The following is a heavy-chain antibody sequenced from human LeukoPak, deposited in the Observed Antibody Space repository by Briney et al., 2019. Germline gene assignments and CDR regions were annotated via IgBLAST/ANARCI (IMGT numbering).Heavy chain of an antibody. CDR1: GFTFSSYG. D-gene: IGHD6-13*01. CDR2: ISYDGSNK. Sequence: PGRSLRHSCAASGFTFSSYGMHWVRQAPGKGLEWVAVISYDGSNKYYADSVKGRFTISRDNSKKTLYLQMNSLRAEDTAVYYCAKEGGSSSWYRRYYFDYWGQGTLVTVSS. V-gene: IGHV3-30*18. CDR3: AKEGGSSSWYRRYYFDY. J-gene: IGHJ4*02.